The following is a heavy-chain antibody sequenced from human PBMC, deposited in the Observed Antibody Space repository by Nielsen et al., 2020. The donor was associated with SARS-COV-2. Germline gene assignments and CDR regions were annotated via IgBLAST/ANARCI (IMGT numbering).Heavy chain of an antibody. CDR1: GGSISSSNW. CDR3: AREESSSWAGQLYYYYYGMDV. CDR2: IYHSGST. D-gene: IGHD6-13*01. V-gene: IGHV4-4*02. Sequence: SETLSLTCAVSGGSISSSNWWSWVRQPPGKGLEWIGEIYHSGSTNYNPSLKSRVTISVDKSKNQFSLKLSSVTAADTAVYYCAREESSSWAGQLYYYYYGMDVWGQGTTVTVSS. J-gene: IGHJ6*02.